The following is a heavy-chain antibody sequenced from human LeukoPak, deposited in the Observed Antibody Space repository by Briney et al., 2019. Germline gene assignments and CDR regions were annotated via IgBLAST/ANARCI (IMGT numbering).Heavy chain of an antibody. CDR2: ISSSGETI. V-gene: IGHV3-48*03. CDR1: GFTFSRYE. Sequence: GGSLRLSCAASGFTFSRYEMNWVRQAPGEGLEWVSHISSSGETIYYADSAKGRFTISRDNAKNSLYLEMNSLRAEDTAVYYCAREPLIVTYWYFDIWGRGTLVTVSS. J-gene: IGHJ2*01. CDR3: AREPLIVTYWYFDI. D-gene: IGHD2-21*01.